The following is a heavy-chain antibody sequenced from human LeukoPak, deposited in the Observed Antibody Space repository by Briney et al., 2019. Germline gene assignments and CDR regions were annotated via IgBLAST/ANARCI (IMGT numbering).Heavy chain of an antibody. Sequence: SETLSLTWTVSGGSISSYYWSWIRQPPGKGLEWIGYIYTSGSTNYNPSLKSRVTISVDTSKNQFSLKLSSVTAADTAVYYCARGDYYYGSGSYRGYYYYYYMDVWGKGTTVTVSS. CDR1: GGSISSYY. J-gene: IGHJ6*03. CDR2: IYTSGST. V-gene: IGHV4-4*09. CDR3: ARGDYYYGSGSYRGYYYYYYMDV. D-gene: IGHD3-10*01.